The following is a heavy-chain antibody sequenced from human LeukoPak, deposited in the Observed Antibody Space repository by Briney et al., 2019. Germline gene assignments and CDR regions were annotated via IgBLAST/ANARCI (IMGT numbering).Heavy chain of an antibody. Sequence: TSELLSLTCTVSGGSISSYYWSWIRQPPGMGLEWIGSIYYSGSTNYNPSLKSRVTISVDTSKNQFSLKLSSVTAADTAVYYCAGSLLFSGSNYFDYWGQGTLVTVSS. CDR1: GGSISSYY. V-gene: IGHV4-59*01. J-gene: IGHJ4*02. D-gene: IGHD3-10*01. CDR3: AGSLLFSGSNYFDY. CDR2: IYYSGST.